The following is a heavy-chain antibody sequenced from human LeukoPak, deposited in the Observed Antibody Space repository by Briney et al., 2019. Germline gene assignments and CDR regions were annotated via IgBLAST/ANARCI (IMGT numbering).Heavy chain of an antibody. V-gene: IGHV4-39*01. CDR2: IYYSGST. D-gene: IGHD6-13*01. CDR3: ARRSAGNHRNLNFDF. CDR1: GGSISSGSYY. Sequence: PLETLSLTCTVSGGSISSGSYYWGWIRQPPGKGLEWIGNIYYSGSTYYNPSLKSRVTISVDTSKNQFSLKLSSVTAADTAVYYCARRSAGNHRNLNFDFWGQGTLVTVSS. J-gene: IGHJ4*02.